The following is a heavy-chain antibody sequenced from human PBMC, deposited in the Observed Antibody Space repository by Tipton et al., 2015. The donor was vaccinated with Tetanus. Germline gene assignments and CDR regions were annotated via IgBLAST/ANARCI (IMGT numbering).Heavy chain of an antibody. V-gene: IGHV4-39*01. J-gene: IGHJ4*02. CDR1: GGSISDSDYH. D-gene: IGHD1-26*01. CDR2: IYYSGNT. Sequence: TLSLTCTVSGGSISDSDYHWGWVRQPPGKGLDWIGSIYYSGNTYYKPSLKSRVTISVDTSKNQFSLKLTSVTAADTAVYYCSRDQARGARGWNYFDYWGQGTLVTVSS. CDR3: SRDQARGARGWNYFDY.